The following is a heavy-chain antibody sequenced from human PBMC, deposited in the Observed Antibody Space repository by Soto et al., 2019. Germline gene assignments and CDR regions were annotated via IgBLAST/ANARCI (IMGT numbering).Heavy chain of an antibody. J-gene: IGHJ4*02. CDR2: MQPSTGGT. CDR1: GYSFTSLD. V-gene: IGHV1-8*01. D-gene: IGHD1-26*01. CDR3: ARGVSAGVDY. Sequence: QVQLVQSGAEVREPGASVKVSCKASGYSFTSLDINWVRQTAGQGLEWMGWMQPSTGGTGYAQKFQGRVTMTRDTSINTAYMELTTLTSDDTAFYYCARGVSAGVDYWGQGTLVPVSS.